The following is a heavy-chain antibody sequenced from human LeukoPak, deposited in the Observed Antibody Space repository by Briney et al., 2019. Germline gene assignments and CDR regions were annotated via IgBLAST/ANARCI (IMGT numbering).Heavy chain of an antibody. Sequence: GESLKISCKGSGYSFTSYWISWARQMPGKGLEWMGRIDPSDSYTNYSPSFQGHVTISADKSISTAYLQWSSLKASDTAMYYCARRIAAAGTAPGDYYYGMDVWGQGTTVTVSS. CDR3: ARRIAAAGTAPGDYYYGMDV. CDR2: IDPSDSYT. J-gene: IGHJ6*02. V-gene: IGHV5-10-1*01. D-gene: IGHD6-13*01. CDR1: GYSFTSYW.